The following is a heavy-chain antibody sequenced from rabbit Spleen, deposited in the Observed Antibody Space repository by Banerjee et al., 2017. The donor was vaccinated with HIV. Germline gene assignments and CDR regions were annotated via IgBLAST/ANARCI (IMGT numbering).Heavy chain of an antibody. CDR2: IDPLFGIT. V-gene: IGHV1S7*01. CDR3: ARDGAGGSYFAL. D-gene: IGHD8-1*01. J-gene: IGHJ4*01. CDR1: GFTLSSYY. Sequence: QLEESGRGLVQPGGSLTLSCKASGFTLSSYYMNWVRQAPGKGLEWIGYIDPLFGITYYANWVNGRFSISRENAQNTVFLQMTSLTAADTATYFCARDGAGGSYFALWGPGTLVTVS.